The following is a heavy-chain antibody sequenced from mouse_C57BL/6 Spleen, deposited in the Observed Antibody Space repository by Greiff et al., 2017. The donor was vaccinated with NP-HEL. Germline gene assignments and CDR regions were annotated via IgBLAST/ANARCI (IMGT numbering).Heavy chain of an antibody. CDR1: GYTFTSYW. D-gene: IGHD1-1*01. CDR3: ARGGYYYGSSQYYFDY. Sequence: QVQLQQPGAELVMPGTSVKLSCKASGYTFTSYWMHWVKQRPGQGLEWIGVIDPSDSYTNYNQKFKGKATLTVDTSSSTAYMQLSSLTSEDSAVYYCARGGYYYGSSQYYFDYWGQGTTLTVSS. V-gene: IGHV1-59*01. J-gene: IGHJ2*01. CDR2: IDPSDSYT.